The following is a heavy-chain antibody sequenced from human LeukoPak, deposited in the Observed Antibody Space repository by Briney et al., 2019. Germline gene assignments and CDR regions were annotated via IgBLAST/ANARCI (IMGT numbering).Heavy chain of an antibody. V-gene: IGHV3-53*01. CDR3: ARGYYYDSSGYYPYFDY. Sequence: GGSLRLSCAASGFTVSSNYMSWVRQAPGKGLEWVSVIHSGGSTYYADSVKGRFTISRDNSKNTLYLQMNSLRAEDTAVYYCARGYYYDSSGYYPYFDYWGQGTLVTVSS. CDR2: IHSGGST. J-gene: IGHJ4*02. D-gene: IGHD3-22*01. CDR1: GFTVSSNY.